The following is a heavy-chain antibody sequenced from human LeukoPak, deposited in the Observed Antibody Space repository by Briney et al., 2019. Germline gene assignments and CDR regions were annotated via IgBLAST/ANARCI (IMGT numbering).Heavy chain of an antibody. V-gene: IGHV1-18*01. CDR1: GYTFTGYG. J-gene: IGHJ4*02. CDR3: ARERMWELLIYFDY. D-gene: IGHD1-26*01. CDR2: ISAYNGNT. Sequence: ASVKVSCKASGYTFTGYGIIWVRKAPGQGLEWMGWISAYNGNTNYAQNPQGRVTMTTDTSTSTAYMELRSLRSDDTAVYYCARERMWELLIYFDYWGQGTLVTVSS.